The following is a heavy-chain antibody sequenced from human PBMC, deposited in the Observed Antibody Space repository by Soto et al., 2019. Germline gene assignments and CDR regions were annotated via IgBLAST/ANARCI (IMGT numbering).Heavy chain of an antibody. CDR2: ISWNSGSI. Sequence: TGGSLRLSCAASGFTFDDYAMHWVRQAPGKGLEWVSGISWNSGSIGYADSVKGRFTISRDNAKNSLYLQMNSLRAEDTALYYCAKDMLDLYYYYGMDVWGQGTTVTVSS. CDR1: GFTFDDYA. D-gene: IGHD3-3*01. CDR3: AKDMLDLYYYYGMDV. V-gene: IGHV3-9*01. J-gene: IGHJ6*02.